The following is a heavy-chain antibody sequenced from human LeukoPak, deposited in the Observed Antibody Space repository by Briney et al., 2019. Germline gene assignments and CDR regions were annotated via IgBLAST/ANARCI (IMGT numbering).Heavy chain of an antibody. CDR1: GFTFSDYY. V-gene: IGHV3-11*01. CDR2: ISRSVSTI. Sequence: PGGSLRLSCAASGFTFSDYYMSWIRQVPGKGLEWVSYISRSVSTIYYADSVQGRFTISRDNAKNSLYLQMSSLRAEDTAVYYCARTTLSITPDAFDIWGQGTMVTVPS. D-gene: IGHD3-10*01. CDR3: ARTTLSITPDAFDI. J-gene: IGHJ3*02.